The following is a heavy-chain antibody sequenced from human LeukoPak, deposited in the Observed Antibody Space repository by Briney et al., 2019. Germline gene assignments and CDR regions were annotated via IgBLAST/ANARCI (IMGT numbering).Heavy chain of an antibody. J-gene: IGHJ6*03. CDR1: GGSISSGGYS. V-gene: IGHV4-30-2*01. CDR2: IYHSGST. Sequence: SETLSLTCAVSGGSISSGGYSWSWIRQPPGKGLEWIGYIYHSGSTYYNPSLKSRVTISVDRSKNQFSLKLSSVTAADTAVYYCARDRPGTTVHYYYYYMDVWGKGTTVTVSS. D-gene: IGHD1-7*01. CDR3: ARDRPGTTVHYYYYYMDV.